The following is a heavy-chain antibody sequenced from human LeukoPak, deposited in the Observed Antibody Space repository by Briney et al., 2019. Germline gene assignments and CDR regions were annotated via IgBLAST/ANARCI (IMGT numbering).Heavy chain of an antibody. J-gene: IGHJ3*02. Sequence: SSQTLSLTCAIPRDRVSSNSAAWNWIRHSPSRGLEWLGLAYYRTKSYNHYVVSLKSRTTITPDTSKNQFTLQLNSLTPEDPAGYYCARDRGSYFLDAFDIWGQGTMVTVSS. CDR2: AYYRTKSYN. V-gene: IGHV6-1*01. CDR1: RDRVSSNSAA. D-gene: IGHD1-26*01. CDR3: ARDRGSYFLDAFDI.